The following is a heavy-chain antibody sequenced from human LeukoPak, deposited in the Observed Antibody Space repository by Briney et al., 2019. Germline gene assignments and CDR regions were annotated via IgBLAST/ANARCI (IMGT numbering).Heavy chain of an antibody. Sequence: PGGSLRLSCAASGFTFSSYWMSWVRQVPGKGLEWVANIKQDGSEKYYVDSVKGRFTISRDNAKNSLYLQMNSMRAEDTAVYYCARDKIVGATNFDYRGPGTLVTVSS. CDR1: GFTFSSYW. CDR3: ARDKIVGATNFDY. CDR2: IKQDGSEK. V-gene: IGHV3-7*01. J-gene: IGHJ4*02. D-gene: IGHD1-26*01.